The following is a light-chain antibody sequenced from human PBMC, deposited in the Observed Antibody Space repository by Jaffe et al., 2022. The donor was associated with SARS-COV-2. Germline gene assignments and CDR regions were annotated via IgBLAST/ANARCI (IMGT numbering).Light chain of an antibody. CDR2: KAS. CDR1: QSISSW. V-gene: IGKV1-5*03. CDR3: QQYNSYSLPFT. Sequence: DIQMTQSPSTLSASVGDRVTITCRASQSISSWLAWYQQKPGKAPKLLIYKASSLESGVPSRFSGSGSGTEFTLTISSLQPDDFATYYCQQYNSYSLPFTFGGGTKVEIK. J-gene: IGKJ4*01.